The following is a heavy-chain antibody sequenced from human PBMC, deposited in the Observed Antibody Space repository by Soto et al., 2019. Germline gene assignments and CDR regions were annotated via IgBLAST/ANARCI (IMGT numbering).Heavy chain of an antibody. J-gene: IGHJ6*03. CDR1: GGSFSGYY. Sequence: QVQLQQWGAGLLKPSETLSLTCAVYGGSFSGYYWSWIRQPPGKGLEWIGEINHSGSTNYNPSLKSRVTISVDTSKNQFSLKLSSVTAADTAVYYCARGHKVNPMVRGLRPSNYYYYMDVWGKGTTVTVSS. CDR3: ARGHKVNPMVRGLRPSNYYYYMDV. CDR2: INHSGST. V-gene: IGHV4-34*01. D-gene: IGHD3-10*01.